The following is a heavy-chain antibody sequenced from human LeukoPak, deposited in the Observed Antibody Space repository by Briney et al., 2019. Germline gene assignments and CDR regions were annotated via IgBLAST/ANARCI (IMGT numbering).Heavy chain of an antibody. CDR1: VDSISSGDYY. J-gene: IGHJ5*02. Sequence: PSQTLSLTCTDSVDSISSGDYYWSSIRHPPRNGLEWIAYMYYSGSTYYNPSLKSRVTMSADISKNQLSLKLSSVTAADTAVYICARPYYYDSKIDPWGQGILVTVSS. CDR2: MYYSGST. D-gene: IGHD3-22*01. CDR3: ARPYYYDSKIDP. V-gene: IGHV4-30-4*01.